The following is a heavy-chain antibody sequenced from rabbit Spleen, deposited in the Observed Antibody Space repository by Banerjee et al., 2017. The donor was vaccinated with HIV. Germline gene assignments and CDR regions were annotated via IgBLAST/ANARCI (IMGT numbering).Heavy chain of an antibody. Sequence: QEQLVESGGGLVKPEGSLTLTCKASGFSFSDRDVMCWVRQAPGKGLEWIACIYAGSSGDTYYASWAKGRFTISKTSSTTVTLQMTSLTAADTATYFCARDLAGVIGWNFNLWGPGTLVTVS. J-gene: IGHJ4*01. CDR2: IYAGSSGDT. CDR3: ARDLAGVIGWNFNL. D-gene: IGHD4-1*01. V-gene: IGHV1S45*01. CDR1: GFSFSDRDV.